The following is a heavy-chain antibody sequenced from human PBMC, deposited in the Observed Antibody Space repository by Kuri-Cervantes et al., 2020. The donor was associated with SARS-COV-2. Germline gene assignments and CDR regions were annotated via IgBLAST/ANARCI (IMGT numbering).Heavy chain of an antibody. D-gene: IGHD2-21*01. CDR1: GFNFSRID. Sequence: GGSLRLSCAASGFNFSRIDMHWIRQAPGKGLEWVAVISFDGKNKNCVASGKGRFTISRDNSQNILYLQMKGLRSEDTAIYYCAKDRAGVHDFWGPGTRVTSYS. J-gene: IGHJ4*02. V-gene: IGHV3-30*18. CDR2: ISFDGKNK. CDR3: AKDRAGVHDF.